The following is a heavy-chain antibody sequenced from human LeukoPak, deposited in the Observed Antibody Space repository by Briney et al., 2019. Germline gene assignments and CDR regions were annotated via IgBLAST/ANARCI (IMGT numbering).Heavy chain of an antibody. V-gene: IGHV3-7*01. Sequence: PGGSLRLSCAASGFPFSSHWMSWVRQAPGKGLEWVANIRHDGSETYYVDSLRGRFTISRDNAKNLVYLQKSSLRAEDTAIYYCARDETYDYESNGYLDFWGQRTVVTVSS. CDR1: GFPFSSHW. D-gene: IGHD3-22*01. CDR2: IRHDGSET. J-gene: IGHJ4*02. CDR3: ARDETYDYESNGYLDF.